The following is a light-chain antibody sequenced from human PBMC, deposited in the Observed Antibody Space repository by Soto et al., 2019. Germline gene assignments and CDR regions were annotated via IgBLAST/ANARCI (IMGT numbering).Light chain of an antibody. CDR3: QQSYSTHPYT. CDR2: AAS. Sequence: DIHMTQSPSSLSASVGDMVTITCRASQSINTYLSWYQQKPVEAPKHLIYAASSLQSGVPLSFSGSGSGTDFTLTISSLKPEDSANYYCQQSYSTHPYTFGQGTKVDIK. V-gene: IGKV1-39*01. CDR1: QSINTY. J-gene: IGKJ2*01.